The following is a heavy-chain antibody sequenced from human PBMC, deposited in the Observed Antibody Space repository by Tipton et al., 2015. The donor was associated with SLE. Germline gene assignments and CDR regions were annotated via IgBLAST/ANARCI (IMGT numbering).Heavy chain of an antibody. J-gene: IGHJ3*02. D-gene: IGHD3-10*01. Sequence: GLVKPSETLSLICTVSGGSISSHYWSWIRQAPGKGLEWIGYIYYSGSTNYNPSLKSRVTISVDTSKNQFSLKLSSVTAADTAVYYCARGSYGTDAFDIWGQGTMVTVSS. CDR1: GGSISSHY. CDR3: ARGSYGTDAFDI. V-gene: IGHV4-59*11. CDR2: IYYSGST.